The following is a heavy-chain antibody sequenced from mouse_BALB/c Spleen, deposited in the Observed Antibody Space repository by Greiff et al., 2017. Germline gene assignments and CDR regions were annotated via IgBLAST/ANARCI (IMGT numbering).Heavy chain of an antibody. CDR2: ISYSGST. CDR1: GDSITSGY. Sequence: EVKVEESGPSLVKPSQTLSLTCSVTGDSITSGYWNWIRKFPGNKLEYMGYISYSGSTYYNPSLKSRISITRDTSKNQYYLQLNSVTTEDTATYYCARSRSTMIYFDYWGQGTTLTVSS. CDR3: ARSRSTMIYFDY. J-gene: IGHJ2*01. V-gene: IGHV3-8*02. D-gene: IGHD2-4*01.